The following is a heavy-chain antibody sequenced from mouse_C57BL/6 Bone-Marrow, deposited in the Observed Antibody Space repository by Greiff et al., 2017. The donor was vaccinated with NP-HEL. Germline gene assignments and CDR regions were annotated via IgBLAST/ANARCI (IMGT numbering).Heavy chain of an antibody. Sequence: EVQRVESGGGLVQPKGSLKLSCAASGFSFNTYAMNWVRQAPGKGLEWVARIRSKSNNYATYYADSVKDRFTISRDDSESMLYLQMNNLKTEDTAMYYCVRQNGAWCAYWGQGTLVTVSA. J-gene: IGHJ3*01. CDR3: VRQNGAWCAY. V-gene: IGHV10-1*01. CDR1: GFSFNTYA. CDR2: IRSKSNNYAT.